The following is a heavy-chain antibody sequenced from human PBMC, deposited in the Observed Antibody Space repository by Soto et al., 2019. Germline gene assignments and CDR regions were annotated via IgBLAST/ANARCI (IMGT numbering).Heavy chain of an antibody. V-gene: IGHV3-74*01. Sequence: GGSLRLSCAASGFTFSSYWMHWVRQAPGKGLVWVSRINSDGSSTSYADSVKGRFTISRDNAKNTLYLQMNSLRAEDTAVYYCARVPSQDYYDSSCSYGMDVWGEGTTVTVSS. CDR1: GFTFSSYW. D-gene: IGHD3-22*01. CDR2: INSDGSST. CDR3: ARVPSQDYYDSSCSYGMDV. J-gene: IGHJ6*04.